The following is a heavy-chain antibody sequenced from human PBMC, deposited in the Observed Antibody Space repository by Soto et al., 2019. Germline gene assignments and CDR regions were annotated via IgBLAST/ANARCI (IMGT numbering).Heavy chain of an antibody. V-gene: IGHV4-39*01. D-gene: IGHD3-10*01. Sequence: SKTLSLTCTVSGGSISSSSSYWGWIRQPPGKGLEWIGNIYYSGSTYNNPSLKSRVTISVDTSKNQFSLKLSSVTAADTAVYYCARQSEYYYASGRAAPLYGMDVWGQGTTVTVSS. CDR1: GGSISSSSSY. CDR2: IYYSGST. J-gene: IGHJ6*02. CDR3: ARQSEYYYASGRAAPLYGMDV.